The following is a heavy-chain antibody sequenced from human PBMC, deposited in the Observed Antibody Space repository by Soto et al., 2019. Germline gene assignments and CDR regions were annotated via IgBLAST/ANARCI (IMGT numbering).Heavy chain of an antibody. CDR3: ARGKSQRRFLEWLANNWLDP. CDR2: INPSGGST. J-gene: IGHJ5*02. CDR1: GYTFTSYY. V-gene: IGHV1-46*01. Sequence: ASVKVSCKASGYTFTSYYMHWVRQAPGQGLEWMGIINPSGGSTSYAQKFQGRVTMTRDTSTSTVYMELSSLRSEDTAVYYCARGKSQRRFLEWLANNWLDPWGQGTMVTVYS. D-gene: IGHD3-3*01.